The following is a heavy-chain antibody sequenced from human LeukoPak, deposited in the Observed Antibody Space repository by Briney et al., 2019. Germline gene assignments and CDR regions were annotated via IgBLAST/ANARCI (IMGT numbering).Heavy chain of an antibody. Sequence: ASVKVSCKASGYTFTSYAMHWVRQAPGQRLEWMGWINAGNGNTKYSQKFQGRVTITRDTSASTAYMELSSLRSEDTAVYYCASPLAAAATGDAFDIWGQGTMVTVSS. V-gene: IGHV1-3*01. CDR1: GYTFTSYA. CDR2: INAGNGNT. CDR3: ASPLAAAATGDAFDI. J-gene: IGHJ3*02. D-gene: IGHD6-13*01.